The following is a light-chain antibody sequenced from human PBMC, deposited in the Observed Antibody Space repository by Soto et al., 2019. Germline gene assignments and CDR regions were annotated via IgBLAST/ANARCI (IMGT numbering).Light chain of an antibody. CDR2: DAS. CDR3: QQRSNWPLT. Sequence: EIVLTQSPATLSLSPGERATLSCRASQSVSSYLAWYQQKPGQAPRLLIYDASNRATGIPARFSGSGSGTGFTLTISSLEPEDFAVYDCQQRSNWPLTFGGGTKVEIK. CDR1: QSVSSY. J-gene: IGKJ4*01. V-gene: IGKV3-11*01.